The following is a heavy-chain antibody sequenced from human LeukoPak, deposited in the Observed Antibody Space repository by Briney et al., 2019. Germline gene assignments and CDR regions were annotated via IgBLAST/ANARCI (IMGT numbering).Heavy chain of an antibody. Sequence: GGSLRLSCAASGFTFNNCAMSWLRQPPGKGLEWVSAVTDDGTTTYYADSVKGRFTISRDNSKNTVYLQMNYLTADDTARYYCVKEERGYSYGDYWGQGTLVTVSS. CDR3: VKEERGYSYGDY. CDR1: GFTFNNCA. CDR2: VTDDGTTT. V-gene: IGHV3-23*01. D-gene: IGHD5-18*01. J-gene: IGHJ4*02.